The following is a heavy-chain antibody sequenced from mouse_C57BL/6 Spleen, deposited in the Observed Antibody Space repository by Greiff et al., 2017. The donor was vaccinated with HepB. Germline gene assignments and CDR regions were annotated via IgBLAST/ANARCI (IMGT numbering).Heavy chain of an antibody. D-gene: IGHD1-1*01. V-gene: IGHV1-82*01. CDR3: ARFYGSSLYYFDY. CDR1: GYAFSSSW. J-gene: IGHJ2*01. Sequence: VKLQESGPELVKPGASVKISCKASGYAFSSSWMNWVKQRPGKGLEWIGRIYPGDGDTNYNGKFKGKATLTADKSSSTAYMQLRSLTSEDSAVYYCARFYGSSLYYFDYWRQGTTLTVSS. CDR2: IYPGDGDT.